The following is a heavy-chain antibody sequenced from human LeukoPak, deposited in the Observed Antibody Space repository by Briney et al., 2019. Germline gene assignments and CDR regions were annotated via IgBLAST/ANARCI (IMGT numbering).Heavy chain of an antibody. CDR1: GGSISSYF. Sequence: SESLSLTCTVSGGSISSYFWSWIRQSPGKGLEWIGYVSYSGSTNYNPSLKSRVTISVDTSNNQFSLKLSSVTAADTAIYYCARGYSSSWYWFDPWGQGTLVTVSS. D-gene: IGHD6-13*01. J-gene: IGHJ5*02. V-gene: IGHV4-59*01. CDR2: VSYSGST. CDR3: ARGYSSSWYWFDP.